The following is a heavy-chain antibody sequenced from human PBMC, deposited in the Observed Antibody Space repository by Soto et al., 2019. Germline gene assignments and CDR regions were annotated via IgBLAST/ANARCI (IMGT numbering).Heavy chain of an antibody. CDR1: GFTFSSYS. CDR2: ISSSSSYI. Sequence: GGSLRLSCAASGFTFSSYSMNWVRQAPGKGLEWVSSISSSSSYIYYADSVKGRFTISRDNAKNSLYLQMNSLRAEDTAVYYCARDDLFCSGGSCSHGYDYWGQGTLVTVSS. D-gene: IGHD2-15*01. V-gene: IGHV3-21*01. J-gene: IGHJ4*02. CDR3: ARDDLFCSGGSCSHGYDY.